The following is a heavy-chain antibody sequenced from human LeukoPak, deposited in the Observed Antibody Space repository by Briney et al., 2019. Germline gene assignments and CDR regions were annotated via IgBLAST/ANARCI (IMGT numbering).Heavy chain of an antibody. CDR1: GFTFSSYS. V-gene: IGHV3-21*04. CDR2: ISSSSSYI. J-gene: IGHJ4*02. CDR3: AKPPAAAGPFRY. Sequence: GGSLRLSCAASGFTFSSYSMTWVRQAPGKGLEWVSSISSSSSYIYYADSVKGRFTISRDNAKSSLYLQMNSLRAEDTAVYYCAKPPAAAGPFRYWGQGTLVTVSS. D-gene: IGHD6-13*01.